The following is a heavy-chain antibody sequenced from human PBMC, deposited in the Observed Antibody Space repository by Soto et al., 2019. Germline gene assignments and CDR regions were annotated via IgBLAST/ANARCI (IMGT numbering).Heavy chain of an antibody. CDR1: GFTFSSYA. J-gene: IGHJ4*02. Sequence: QVQLVESGGGVVQPGRSLRLSCAASGFTFSSYAMHWVRQAPGKGLEWVAVISYDGSNKYYADSVKGRFTISRDNSKNTLYLQMNSLRAEDTAVYYCARDHGIAEADDFDYWGQGTLVTVSS. D-gene: IGHD6-13*01. V-gene: IGHV3-30-3*01. CDR2: ISYDGSNK. CDR3: ARDHGIAEADDFDY.